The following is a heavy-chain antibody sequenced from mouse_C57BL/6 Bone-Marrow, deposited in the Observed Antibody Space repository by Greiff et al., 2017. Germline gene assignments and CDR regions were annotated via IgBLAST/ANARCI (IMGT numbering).Heavy chain of an antibody. CDR2: ISNKANNHET. CDR1: GFTFSDAW. V-gene: IGHV6-6*01. D-gene: IGHD1-1*01. J-gene: IGHJ4*01. Sequence: EVQLVESGGGLVQPGGSMKLSCAASGFTFSDAWMDWVRQSPEKGLEWVAEISNKANNHETYYAETVKGRFTISRDDSKSRVYLQMNSLRAEDTGMYNCTRYYGSPMDYWGQGTSVTVSS. CDR3: TRYYGSPMDY.